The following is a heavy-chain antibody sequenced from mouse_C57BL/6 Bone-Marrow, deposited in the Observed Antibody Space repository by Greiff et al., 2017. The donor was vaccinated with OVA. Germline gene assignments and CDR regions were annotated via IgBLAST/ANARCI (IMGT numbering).Heavy chain of an antibody. D-gene: IGHD1-1*01. V-gene: IGHV1-76*01. J-gene: IGHJ3*01. CDR2: LYPGSGNT. CDR3: AREGVLGSSSAWFAY. Sequence: QVQLQQSGAELVRPGASVKLSCKASGYTFTDSYINWVKQRPGQGLEWIARLYPGSGNTYYTEKFKGKATLPAEKSSSTAYMQLSSLTSADSAVYFCAREGVLGSSSAWFAYWGQGTLVTVSA. CDR1: GYTFTDSY.